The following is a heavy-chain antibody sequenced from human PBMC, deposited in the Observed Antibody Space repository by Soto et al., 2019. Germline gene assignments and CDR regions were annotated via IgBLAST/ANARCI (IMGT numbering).Heavy chain of an antibody. V-gene: IGHV1-2*04. CDR3: AGEGLRLGEYDAFDI. Sequence: GSVKVSCKTSGYTFTDFYMHWVRQAPGQGLEWMGWINPNSGGTKYAQNFQGWVTMTRDMSISTAYMELSRLRSDDTAIYYCAGEGLRLGEYDAFDIWGQGTMVTVSS. D-gene: IGHD3-16*01. CDR2: INPNSGGT. J-gene: IGHJ3*02. CDR1: GYTFTDFY.